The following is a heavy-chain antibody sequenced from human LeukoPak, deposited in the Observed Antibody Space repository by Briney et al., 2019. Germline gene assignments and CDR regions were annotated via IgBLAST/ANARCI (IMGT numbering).Heavy chain of an antibody. J-gene: IGHJ4*02. CDR3: AREIDDSPTVDY. V-gene: IGHV3-48*04. D-gene: IGHD3-9*01. CDR2: ISSSSSTI. Sequence: GGSVRLSCAASGFTFGSYSMNWVRQAPGMGLEWISYISSSSSTIYYADSVKGRFTISRDDAKNSLYLQMNSLRAEDTAVYYCAREIDDSPTVDYWGQGTLVTVSS. CDR1: GFTFGSYS.